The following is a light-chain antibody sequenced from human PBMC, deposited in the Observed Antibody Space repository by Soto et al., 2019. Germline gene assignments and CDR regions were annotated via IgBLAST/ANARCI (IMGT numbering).Light chain of an antibody. CDR3: QTGGAGIVV. CDR2: LNSDGSH. Sequence: QPVLTQSPSASASLGASVKLTCTLSSGHSNYAIAWHQQQSEKGPRYLMKLNSDGSHSTGDGIPDRFSGSSSGAERYLTISSLQAEDEADYYCQTGGAGIVVVGGGTKRTVL. CDR1: SGHSNYA. J-gene: IGLJ2*01. V-gene: IGLV4-69*01.